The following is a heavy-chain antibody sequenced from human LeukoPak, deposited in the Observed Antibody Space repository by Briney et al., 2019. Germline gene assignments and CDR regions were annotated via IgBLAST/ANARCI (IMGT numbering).Heavy chain of an antibody. D-gene: IGHD3-3*01. CDR2: ILHTGPT. V-gene: IGHV4-4*02. CDR1: GVSITDNW. Sequence: SETLSLTCAVSGVSITDNWWSWVRQPPGKGLEWIGEILHTGPTNFNPSLKSRVTISVDTSKNQFSLKLSSVTAADTAVYYCARGEWLLPSLVFDYWGQGTLVTVSS. J-gene: IGHJ4*02. CDR3: ARGEWLLPSLVFDY.